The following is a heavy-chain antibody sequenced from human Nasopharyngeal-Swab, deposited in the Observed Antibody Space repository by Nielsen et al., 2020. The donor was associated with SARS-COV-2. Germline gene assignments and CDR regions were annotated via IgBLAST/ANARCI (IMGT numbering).Heavy chain of an antibody. CDR1: GYTFTGYY. Sequence: SVKVSCKASGYTFTGYYMHWVRQAPGQGLEWMGWINPNSGGTNYAQKFQGWVTMTRDTSISTAYMELSRLRSDDTAVYYCAREGYSSSWAEAFDIWGQGTMVTVSS. V-gene: IGHV1-2*04. CDR3: AREGYSSSWAEAFDI. D-gene: IGHD6-13*01. J-gene: IGHJ3*02. CDR2: INPNSGGT.